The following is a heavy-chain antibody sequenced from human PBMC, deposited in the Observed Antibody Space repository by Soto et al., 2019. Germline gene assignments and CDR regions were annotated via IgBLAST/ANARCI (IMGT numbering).Heavy chain of an antibody. CDR1: GGSITSYY. CDR2: IYYSGSN. CDR3: ARDKSELVTFEVYYYYMDV. D-gene: IGHD3-16*01. Sequence: QVQLQESGPGLVKPSETLSLTCTVSGGSITSYYWTWIRQPPGKGLEWIGNIYYSGSNNYKPSLRSRVTISVDTSKNQFSLKLTSVTAADTAVYYCARDKSELVTFEVYYYYMDVWGKGTTVTVSS. V-gene: IGHV4-59*01. J-gene: IGHJ6*03.